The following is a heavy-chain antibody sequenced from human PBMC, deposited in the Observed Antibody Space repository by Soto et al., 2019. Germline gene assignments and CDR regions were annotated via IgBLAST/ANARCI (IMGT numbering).Heavy chain of an antibody. D-gene: IGHD2-15*01. CDR1: GGSISSSSYY. CDR3: ARPNDCSGGSCYSGTGGWFDP. CDR2: IYYSGST. Sequence: KPSETLSLTCTVSGGSISSSSYYWGWIRHPPGKGLEWIGSIYYSGSTYYNPSLKSRVTISVDTSKNQFSLKLSSVTAADTAVYYCARPNDCSGGSCYSGTGGWFDPWGQGTLVTVSS. J-gene: IGHJ5*02. V-gene: IGHV4-39*01.